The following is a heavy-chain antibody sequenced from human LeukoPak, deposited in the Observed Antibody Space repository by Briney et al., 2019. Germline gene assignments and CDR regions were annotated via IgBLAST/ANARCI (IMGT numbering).Heavy chain of an antibody. CDR3: ARVQGGATSDY. Sequence: ASVKVSCKASGYSFTSYDINWVRQATGQGLEWMGWMNPNSGNTGYAQKFQGRVTMTRYTSISTAYMELSSLRSDDTAVYYCARVQGGATSDYWGQGTLVTVSS. J-gene: IGHJ4*02. CDR2: MNPNSGNT. V-gene: IGHV1-8*01. D-gene: IGHD1-26*01. CDR1: GYSFTSYD.